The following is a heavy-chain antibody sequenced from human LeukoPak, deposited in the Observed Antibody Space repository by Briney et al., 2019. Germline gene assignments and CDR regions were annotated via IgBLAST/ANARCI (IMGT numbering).Heavy chain of an antibody. D-gene: IGHD4-17*01. CDR3: AMGRGRYTVTTRPLDY. V-gene: IGHV3-48*03. Sequence: GGSLRLSCAASGFTFSSYEMNWVRQAPGKGLEWVSYISCSSSTIYYADSVKGRFTISRDNAKNSLYLQMNSLRAEDTAVYYCAMGRGRYTVTTRPLDYWGQGTLVTVSS. CDR2: ISCSSSTI. J-gene: IGHJ4*02. CDR1: GFTFSSYE.